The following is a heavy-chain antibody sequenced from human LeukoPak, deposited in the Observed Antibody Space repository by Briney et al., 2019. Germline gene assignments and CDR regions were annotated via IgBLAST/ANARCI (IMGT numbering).Heavy chain of an antibody. CDR3: AKEVGPAYYYGMDV. CDR1: GFTFSSYG. V-gene: IGHV3-30*18. J-gene: IGHJ6*02. CDR2: ISYDGSNK. D-gene: IGHD1-26*01. Sequence: GGSLRLSCAASGFTFSSYGMHWVRQAPGKGLEWVAVISYDGSNKYYADSVKGRFTISRDNSKNTLYLQTNSLRAEDTAVYYCAKEVGPAYYYGMDVWGQGTTVTVSS.